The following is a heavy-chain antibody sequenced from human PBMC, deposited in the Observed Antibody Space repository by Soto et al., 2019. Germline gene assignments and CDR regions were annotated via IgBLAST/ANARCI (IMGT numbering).Heavy chain of an antibody. Sequence: LSLTCDVSVEPMTGGYYWGWIRQSPGKGLEWIGSIYYGGTTYYNPSLRSRLAISIGTSKNQFSLRLSSVTAADTALYYCARGWYYFDVWGQGSLVTVSS. CDR3: ARGWYYFDV. D-gene: IGHD2-15*01. V-gene: IGHV4-38-2*01. CDR1: VEPMTGGYY. J-gene: IGHJ4*02. CDR2: IYYGGTT.